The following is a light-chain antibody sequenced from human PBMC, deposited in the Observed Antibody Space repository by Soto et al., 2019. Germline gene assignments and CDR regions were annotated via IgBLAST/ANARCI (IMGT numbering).Light chain of an antibody. Sequence: DIQMTQSPSTLSASVGDRVTITCRASQSISSWLAWYQQKPGKAPKLLIYKAFRLESGVPSRFGGSGSGTEFTLTISSLQPDDFATYYCQQYNSSPWTFGQGTKVEIK. V-gene: IGKV1-5*03. J-gene: IGKJ1*01. CDR2: KAF. CDR3: QQYNSSPWT. CDR1: QSISSW.